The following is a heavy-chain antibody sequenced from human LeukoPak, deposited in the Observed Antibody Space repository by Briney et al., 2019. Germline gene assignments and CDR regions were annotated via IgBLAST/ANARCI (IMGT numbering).Heavy chain of an antibody. V-gene: IGHV3-66*01. CDR3: ARSRGLRFDY. CDR1: GFTVSSNY. J-gene: IGHJ4*02. D-gene: IGHD5-12*01. Sequence: GGSLRLSCAASGFTVSSNYMSWVRQAPGKGLEWVSVIYSGGSTYYADSVKGRFTISRDNAKNSLYLQMNSLRAEDTAVYYCARSRGLRFDYWGQGTLVTVSS. CDR2: IYSGGST.